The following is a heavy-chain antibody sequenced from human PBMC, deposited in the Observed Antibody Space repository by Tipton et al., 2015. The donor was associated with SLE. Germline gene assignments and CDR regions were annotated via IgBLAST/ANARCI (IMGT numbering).Heavy chain of an antibody. V-gene: IGHV3-48*03. CDR3: ARFRTSGPLDY. D-gene: IGHD6-6*01. CDR1: GFTFSSYE. CDR2: ISSSGGTI. J-gene: IGHJ4*02. Sequence: SLRLSCAASGFTFSSYEMNWVRQAPGKGLEWVSYISSSGGTIYYADSVKGRFTISRDNAKNSLYLQMNSLRAEDTAVYYCARFRTSGPLDYWGQGTLVTVSS.